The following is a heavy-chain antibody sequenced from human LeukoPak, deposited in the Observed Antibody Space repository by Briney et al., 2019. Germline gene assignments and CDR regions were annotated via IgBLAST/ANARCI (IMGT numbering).Heavy chain of an antibody. CDR3: ARALPLARGDAFDI. Sequence: GASVKVSCKASGYTFTDYYMHWVQQAPGKGLEWMGRVDPEDGETIYAEKFQGRVTMTRNTSISTAYMELSSLRSEDTAVYYCARALPLARGDAFDIWGQGTMVTVSS. CDR2: VDPEDGET. CDR1: GYTFTDYY. V-gene: IGHV1-69-2*01. J-gene: IGHJ3*02.